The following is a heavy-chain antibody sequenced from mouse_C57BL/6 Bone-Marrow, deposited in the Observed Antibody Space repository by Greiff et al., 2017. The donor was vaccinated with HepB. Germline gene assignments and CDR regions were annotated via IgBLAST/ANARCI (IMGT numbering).Heavy chain of an antibody. CDR1: GYAFSSSW. CDR2: IYPGDGDT. CDR3: AKDGSSLPWFAD. Sequence: VQLVESGPELVKPGASVKISCKASGYAFSSSWMNWVKQRPGKGLEWIGRIYPGDGDTNYNGKFKGKATLTADKSSSTAYMQLSSLTSEDAAVYFCAKDGSSLPWFADWGQGTLVTVSA. V-gene: IGHV1-82*01. D-gene: IGHD1-1*01. J-gene: IGHJ3*01.